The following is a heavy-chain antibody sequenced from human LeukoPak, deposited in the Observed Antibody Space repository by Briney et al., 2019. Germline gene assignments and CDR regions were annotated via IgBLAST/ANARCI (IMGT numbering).Heavy chain of an antibody. CDR3: ARGVHSDIWSGYYSPWFDP. CDR1: GFTFSSYG. Sequence: GGSLRLSCAASGFTFSSYGMHWVRQAPGKGLERVALIWYDGTNKYYADSVRGRFTVSRDNSKNTLYLQMNSLRVDDTDLYSCARGVHSDIWSGYYSPWFDPWGRGTQVTVSS. V-gene: IGHV3-33*01. J-gene: IGHJ5*02. CDR2: IWYDGTNK. D-gene: IGHD3-3*01.